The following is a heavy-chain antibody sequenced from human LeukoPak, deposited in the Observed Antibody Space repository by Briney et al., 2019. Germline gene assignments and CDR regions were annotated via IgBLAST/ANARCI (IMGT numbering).Heavy chain of an antibody. J-gene: IGHJ3*02. V-gene: IGHV4-39*07. CDR3: ARVEQWLSSDAFDI. CDR1: GGSISSSSYY. CDR2: IYYSGST. Sequence: PSETLSLTCTVSGGSISSSSYYWGWIRQPPGKGLEWIGSIYYSGSTYYNPSLKSRVTISVDTSKNQFSLKLSSVTAADTAVYYCARVEQWLSSDAFDIWGQGTMVTVSS. D-gene: IGHD6-19*01.